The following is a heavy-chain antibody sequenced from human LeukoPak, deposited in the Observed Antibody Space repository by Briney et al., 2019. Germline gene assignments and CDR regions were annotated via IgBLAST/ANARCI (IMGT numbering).Heavy chain of an antibody. CDR3: AREGRRAITMVRGVIVY. Sequence: GGSLRLSCAASGFTFSSYSMNWVRQAPGKGLEWVSYISSSSSTIYYADSVKGRFTISRDNAKNSLYLQMNSLRDEDTAVYYCAREGRRAITMVRGVIVYWGQGTLVTVSS. CDR2: ISSSSSTI. V-gene: IGHV3-48*02. D-gene: IGHD3-10*01. CDR1: GFTFSSYS. J-gene: IGHJ4*02.